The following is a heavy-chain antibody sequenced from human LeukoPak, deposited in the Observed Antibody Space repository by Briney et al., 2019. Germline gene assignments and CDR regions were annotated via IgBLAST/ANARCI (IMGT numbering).Heavy chain of an antibody. J-gene: IGHJ6*03. CDR3: AKEESGRPYYYMDV. V-gene: IGHV3-23*01. CDR1: GFPFSSYA. Sequence: GGSLRLSCAASGFPFSSYAMSWVRQAPGKGLEWVSTISNSDDSTYYADSVKGRFSISRDNSKNTLYLQMNSLRVEDTAVYYCAKEESGRPYYYMDVWGKGTTVTVSS. D-gene: IGHD3-10*01. CDR2: ISNSDDST.